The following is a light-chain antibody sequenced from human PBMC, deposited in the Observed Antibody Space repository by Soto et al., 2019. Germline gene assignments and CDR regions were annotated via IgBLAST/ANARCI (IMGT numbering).Light chain of an antibody. V-gene: IGKV1-39*01. CDR1: QSISSY. CDR3: QQYDSYST. J-gene: IGKJ4*02. CDR2: AAS. Sequence: DIQMTQSPSSLSASVGDRVTITCRASQSISSYLNWYQQKPGKAPKLLIYAASSLQSGVPSRFSGSGSGTDFTLTISSLQPDDIATYYCQQYDSYSTFGGGTKVDIK.